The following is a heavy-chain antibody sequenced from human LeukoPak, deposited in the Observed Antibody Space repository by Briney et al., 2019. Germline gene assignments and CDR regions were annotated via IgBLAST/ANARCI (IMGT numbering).Heavy chain of an antibody. Sequence: SETLSLTCTVSNGSINNFYWSWIRQPPGKELEWIGYVYYSGSTNYNPPLRSRVTISVDTSKNQFSLKLSSVTAADTAVYYCARVPYSSSWSYYGIDVWGQGTTVTVSS. CDR3: ARVPYSSSWSYYGIDV. CDR2: VYYSGST. J-gene: IGHJ6*02. CDR1: NGSINNFY. V-gene: IGHV4-59*01. D-gene: IGHD6-13*01.